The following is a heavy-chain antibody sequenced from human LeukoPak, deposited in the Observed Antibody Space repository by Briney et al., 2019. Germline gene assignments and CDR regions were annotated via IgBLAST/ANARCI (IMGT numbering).Heavy chain of an antibody. Sequence: ASVKVSCKASGYTXTGHYMHWVRQAPGQGLEWMGWINPNSGGRDYAQKFQGRVTLTRDTSISTAYMELSRLRSDDTAVYYCARRYCGGDCLQYFQHWGQGTLVTVSS. J-gene: IGHJ1*01. CDR2: INPNSGGR. D-gene: IGHD2-21*02. CDR3: ARRYCGGDCLQYFQH. V-gene: IGHV1-2*02. CDR1: GYTXTGHY.